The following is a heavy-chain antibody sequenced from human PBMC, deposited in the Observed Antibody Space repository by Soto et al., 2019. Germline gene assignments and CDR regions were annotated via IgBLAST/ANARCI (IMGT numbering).Heavy chain of an antibody. Sequence: QLQLQESGPGLVKPSETLSLTCTVSGGSISSSSYYWGWIRQPPGKGLEWIGSIYYSGSTYYNPSLNSRVTISVDTSKNQFSLKLSSVTAADTAVYYCSYSSSWYRDYWGQGTLVTVSS. J-gene: IGHJ4*02. CDR3: SYSSSWYRDY. CDR2: IYYSGST. D-gene: IGHD6-13*01. V-gene: IGHV4-39*01. CDR1: GGSISSSSYY.